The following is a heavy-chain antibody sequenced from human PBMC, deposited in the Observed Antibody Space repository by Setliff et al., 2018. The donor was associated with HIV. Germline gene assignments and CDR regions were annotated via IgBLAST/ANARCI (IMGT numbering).Heavy chain of an antibody. V-gene: IGHV4-38-2*01. D-gene: IGHD1-26*01. J-gene: IGHJ3*02. Sequence: PSETLSLTCAVSGYSISSSYYWGWIRQPPGKGLEWIASVYHGGSAYYNPSLKSRVTTSVDTSKNQFSLRLSSVTAADTAVYYCARQGIVRVARAFDIWGQGTKVTVSS. CDR3: ARQGIVRVARAFDI. CDR2: VYHGGSA. CDR1: GYSISSSYY.